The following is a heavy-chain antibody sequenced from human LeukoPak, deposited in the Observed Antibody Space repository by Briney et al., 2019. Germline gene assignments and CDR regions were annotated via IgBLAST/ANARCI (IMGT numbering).Heavy chain of an antibody. J-gene: IGHJ6*02. D-gene: IGHD1-26*01. Sequence: GASVKVSCKASGYTFTGYYMHWVRQAPGQGLEWMGWMNPNSGNTGYAQKFQGRVTMTRNTSISTAYMELSSLRSEDTAVYYCAIEALRATTVAARYYYGMDVWGQGTTVTVSS. CDR1: GYTFTGYY. V-gene: IGHV1-8*02. CDR2: MNPNSGNT. CDR3: AIEALRATTVAARYYYGMDV.